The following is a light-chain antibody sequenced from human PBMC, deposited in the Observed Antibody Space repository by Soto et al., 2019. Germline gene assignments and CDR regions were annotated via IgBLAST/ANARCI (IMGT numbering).Light chain of an antibody. CDR1: SSDIGDSNY. CDR2: DVS. CDR3: SSSRSSRTSYV. Sequence: QSVLTQPGSVSGSPGQSITISFTGTSSDIGDSNYVSWYQQHPGKAPKLVIYDVSNLPSGVSNRFSGSKSANTASVTISRLQAEDDADYYCSSSRSSRTSYVFGTGTKVTVL. V-gene: IGLV2-14*03. J-gene: IGLJ1*01.